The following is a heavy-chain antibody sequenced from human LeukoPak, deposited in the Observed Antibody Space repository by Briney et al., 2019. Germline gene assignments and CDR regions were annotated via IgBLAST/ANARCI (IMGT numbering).Heavy chain of an antibody. Sequence: SETLSLTCTVSGASISSYYWSWIRQPPGKGLEWIGYIYYSGSTNYNPSLKSRVTISVDTSKNQFSLKLSSVTAADTAVYYCATLYAVRGALSFDMWGQGTMVTVSS. D-gene: IGHD2-8*01. CDR3: ATLYAVRGALSFDM. J-gene: IGHJ3*02. CDR1: GASISSYY. V-gene: IGHV4-59*01. CDR2: IYYSGST.